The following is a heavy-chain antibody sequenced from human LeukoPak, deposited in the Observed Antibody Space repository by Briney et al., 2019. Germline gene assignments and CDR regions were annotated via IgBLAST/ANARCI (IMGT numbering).Heavy chain of an antibody. J-gene: IGHJ4*02. Sequence: GGSLRLSCAASGFTFSNYAMNWVRQAPGKGLEWVSGISGSGGSTYYADSVKGRFTISRDNSKNTLYLQMNSLRAEDTAVYYCAKGLPQYSSGWYGYWGQGTLVTVSS. D-gene: IGHD6-19*01. CDR2: ISGSGGST. CDR3: AKGLPQYSSGWYGY. CDR1: GFTFSNYA. V-gene: IGHV3-23*01.